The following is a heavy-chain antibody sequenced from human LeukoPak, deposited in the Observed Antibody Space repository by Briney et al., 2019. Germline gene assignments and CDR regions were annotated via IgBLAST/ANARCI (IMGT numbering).Heavy chain of an antibody. Sequence: PGGSLRLSCAASGFTFSSYAMSWVRQVPGKGLEWVSVIYSGGSTYYADSVKGRFTISRDNSKNTLYLQVNSLRAEDTAVYYCVAYYDILTGYKYWGQGTLVTVSS. CDR1: GFTFSSYA. CDR2: IYSGGST. CDR3: VAYYDILTGYKY. J-gene: IGHJ4*02. V-gene: IGHV3-66*01. D-gene: IGHD3-9*01.